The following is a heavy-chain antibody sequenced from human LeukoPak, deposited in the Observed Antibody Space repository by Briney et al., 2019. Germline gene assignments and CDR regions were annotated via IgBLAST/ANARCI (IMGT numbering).Heavy chain of an antibody. Sequence: GASVKVSCKASGGTFSSYTISWVRQAPGQGLEWMGRIIPILGIANYAQKFQGRVTITADKSTSTAYMELSSLRSEDTAVYYWARTGYSSSWYGDYYFDYWGQGTLVTVSS. J-gene: IGHJ4*02. CDR1: GGTFSSYT. V-gene: IGHV1-69*02. CDR2: IIPILGIA. CDR3: ARTGYSSSWYGDYYFDY. D-gene: IGHD6-13*01.